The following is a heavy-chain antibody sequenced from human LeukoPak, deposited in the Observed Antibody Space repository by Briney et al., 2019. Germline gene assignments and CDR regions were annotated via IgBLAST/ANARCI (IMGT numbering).Heavy chain of an antibody. CDR2: ISRSSIYI. Sequence: GGSLRLSCAASGFTFSDYYMSWIRQAPGKGLEWVSSISRSSIYIYYADSVKGRFTISRDNAENSLSLQMNSLRAEDTAVYYCARDSGDGSGTYYPYGMDVWGQGTTVTVSS. V-gene: IGHV3-11*06. J-gene: IGHJ6*02. CDR1: GFTFSDYY. D-gene: IGHD3-10*01. CDR3: ARDSGDGSGTYYPYGMDV.